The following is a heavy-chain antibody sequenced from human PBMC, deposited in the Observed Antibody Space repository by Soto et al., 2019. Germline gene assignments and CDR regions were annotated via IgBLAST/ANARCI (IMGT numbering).Heavy chain of an antibody. CDR3: AKVRDCSGGTCYSWWFDR. V-gene: IGHV4-59*01. Sequence: PSETLSLTCTVSGGSISSYSWSWIRQPPGKGLEWIGHISYSGRTSYNSSLKSRVTISVDTSKSQLSLKLSSVTAADTAVYYCAKVRDCSGGTCYSWWFDRWGQGTLVTVSS. CDR1: GGSISSYS. CDR2: ISYSGRT. D-gene: IGHD2-15*01. J-gene: IGHJ5*02.